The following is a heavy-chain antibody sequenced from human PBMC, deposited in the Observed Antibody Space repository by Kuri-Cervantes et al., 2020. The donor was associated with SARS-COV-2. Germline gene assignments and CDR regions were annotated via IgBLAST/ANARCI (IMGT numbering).Heavy chain of an antibody. D-gene: IGHD5-24*01. V-gene: IGHV4-59*01. CDR3: ARGLERWLPHPDYYYYGMDV. CDR2: IYYSGSI. Sequence: ESLKISCTVSGGSISSYYWSWIRQPPGKGLEWIGYIYYSGSINYNPSLKSRVTISVDTSKNQFSLKLSSVTAADTAVYYCARGLERWLPHPDYYYYGMDVWGQGTTVTVSS. J-gene: IGHJ6*02. CDR1: GGSISSYY.